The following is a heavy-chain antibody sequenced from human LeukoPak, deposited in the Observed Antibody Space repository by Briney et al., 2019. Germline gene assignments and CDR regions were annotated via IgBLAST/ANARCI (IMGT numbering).Heavy chain of an antibody. J-gene: IGHJ6*02. CDR3: ARAVDGMDV. CDR2: NYHSEST. CDR1: GGSISSGGYS. V-gene: IGHV4-30-2*01. Sequence: SETLSLTCAVSGGSISSGGYSWNWIRQPPGKGLEWIGYNYHSESTYYNPSLKSRVTISVDWSKNQFSLKLSSVTAADTAVYYCARAVDGMDVWGQGTTVTVSS.